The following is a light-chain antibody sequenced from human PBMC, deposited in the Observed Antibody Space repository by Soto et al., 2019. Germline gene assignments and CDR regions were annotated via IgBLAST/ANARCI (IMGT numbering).Light chain of an antibody. V-gene: IGLV2-14*01. Sequence: QSALTQPASVSGSPGQSITISCTGTSSDVGGYNYVSWYQQHPGKAPKLMIYDVSNRPSGVSNRFSGSKSGNTASLTISGLQAEDEADYYCSSYTLNNIPWVFGGGTKLTVL. J-gene: IGLJ3*02. CDR1: SSDVGGYNY. CDR2: DVS. CDR3: SSYTLNNIPWV.